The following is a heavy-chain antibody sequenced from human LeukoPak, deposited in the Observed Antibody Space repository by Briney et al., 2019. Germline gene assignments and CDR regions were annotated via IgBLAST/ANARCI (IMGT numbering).Heavy chain of an antibody. V-gene: IGHV3-30*18. D-gene: IGHD3-10*01. CDR3: AKTTGSLRFGELFYSLDY. CDR2: ISYDGSNK. CDR1: GFTFSSYG. J-gene: IGHJ4*02. Sequence: GGSLRLSCAASGFTFSSYGMHWVRQAPGKGLEWVAVISYDGSNKYYADSVKGRFTISRDNSKNTLYLQMNSLRAEDTAVYYCAKTTGSLRFGELFYSLDYWGQGTLVTVSS.